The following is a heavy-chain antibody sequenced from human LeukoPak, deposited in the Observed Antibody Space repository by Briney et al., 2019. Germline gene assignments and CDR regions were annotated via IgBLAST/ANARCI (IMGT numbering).Heavy chain of an antibody. Sequence: SETLSLTCTVSGGSISSYYWSWIRQSPGKGLEWIGYVYYSGSTNYNPSLKSRITISVDASKNQFSLKLSSVTAADTAVYYCARHAAPGRPYFDYWGQGTLVTVSS. J-gene: IGHJ4*02. CDR2: VYYSGST. V-gene: IGHV4-59*01. CDR3: ARHAAPGRPYFDY. CDR1: GGSISSYY. D-gene: IGHD6-13*01.